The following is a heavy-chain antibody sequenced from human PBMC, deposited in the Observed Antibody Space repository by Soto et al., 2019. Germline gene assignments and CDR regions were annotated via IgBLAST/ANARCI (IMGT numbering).Heavy chain of an antibody. CDR1: GGSISSYY. CDR3: ARDAGNWFDP. J-gene: IGHJ5*02. CDR2: IYYGGST. Sequence: PSETLSLTCTVSGGSISSYYWSWIRQPPGKGLEWIGYIYYGGSTNYNPSLKSRVTISVDTSKNQFSLKLSSVTAADTAVYYCARDAGNWFDPWGQGTLVTVSS. V-gene: IGHV4-59*01.